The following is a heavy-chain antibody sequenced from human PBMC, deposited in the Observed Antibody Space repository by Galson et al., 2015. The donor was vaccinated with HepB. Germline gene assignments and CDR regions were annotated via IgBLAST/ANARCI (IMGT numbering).Heavy chain of an antibody. CDR1: GFTFSSYG. J-gene: IGHJ3*02. Sequence: SLRLSCAASGFTFSSYGMHWVRQAPGKGLEWVAVIWYDGSNKYYADSVKGRFTISRDNSKNTLYLQMNSLRAEDTAVYYCASLTFYCTNGVCYRAHDAFDIWGQGTMVTVSS. D-gene: IGHD2-8*01. V-gene: IGHV3-33*01. CDR3: ASLTFYCTNGVCYRAHDAFDI. CDR2: IWYDGSNK.